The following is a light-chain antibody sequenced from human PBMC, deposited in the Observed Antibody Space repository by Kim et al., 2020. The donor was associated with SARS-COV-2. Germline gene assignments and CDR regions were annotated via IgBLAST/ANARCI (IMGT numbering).Light chain of an antibody. CDR1: SSDVGGYNY. Sequence: QSVTISCTGTSSDVGGYNYVSWYQQYPGKAPKLMIYEVTKRPSGVPDRFSGSKSGNTASLTVSGLQAEDEADYYCSSYASSNNFVVFGGGTQLTVL. CDR3: SSYASSNNFVV. CDR2: EVT. V-gene: IGLV2-8*01. J-gene: IGLJ2*01.